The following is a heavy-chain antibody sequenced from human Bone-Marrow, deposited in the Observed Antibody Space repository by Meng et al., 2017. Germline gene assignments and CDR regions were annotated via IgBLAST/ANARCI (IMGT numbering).Heavy chain of an antibody. CDR2: IYYSGST. Sequence: QVQLPESGQGLVKPSQTLFLTCTFSGGSIDSVDYYWYWIRQTPGKGLEWIGHIYYSGSTYYNPSLKSRVTISIDTSKNQFSLKLSSVTAADTAVFYCARAFSGPLDSWGRGTLVTVSS. V-gene: IGHV4-30-4*01. CDR1: GGSIDSVDYY. J-gene: IGHJ4*02. D-gene: IGHD3-10*01. CDR3: ARAFSGPLDS.